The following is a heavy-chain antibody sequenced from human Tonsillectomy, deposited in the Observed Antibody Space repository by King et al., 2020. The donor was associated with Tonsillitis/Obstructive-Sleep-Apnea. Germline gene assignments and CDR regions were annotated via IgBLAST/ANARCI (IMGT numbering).Heavy chain of an antibody. CDR2: ISSNGGST. V-gene: IGHV3-64*01. Sequence: ERQLVQSGGGLVQPGGSLRLSCAASGFTFSSYALHWVRQAPGKGLDYVSAISSNGGSTYYANSVKGRFTVSRDNSKNTLYLQMGSLRAEDMAVYYCARGGYDSPYYMDVWGKGTTVTVSS. J-gene: IGHJ6*03. CDR3: ARGGYDSPYYMDV. D-gene: IGHD5-12*01. CDR1: GFTFSSYA.